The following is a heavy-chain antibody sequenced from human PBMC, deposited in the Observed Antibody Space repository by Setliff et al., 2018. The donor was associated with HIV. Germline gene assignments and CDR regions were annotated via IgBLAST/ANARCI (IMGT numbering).Heavy chain of an antibody. CDR2: IKSDENSI. D-gene: IGHD6-13*01. CDR1: GFTFSSYW. J-gene: IGHJ4*01. Sequence: LRLSCAASGFTFSSYWMHWVRQAPGKGLVWVSRIKSDENSITYADSVKGRFTISRDNAKNTLYLQMNSLRVEDTAVYYCAREVAADGTYFDYWGQGALVTVSS. V-gene: IGHV3-74*01. CDR3: AREVAADGTYFDY.